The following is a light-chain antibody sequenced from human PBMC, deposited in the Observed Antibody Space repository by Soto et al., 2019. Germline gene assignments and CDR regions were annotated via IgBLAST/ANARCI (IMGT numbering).Light chain of an antibody. CDR2: EVS. Sequence: SVLTQPPSASGSPGQSVTISCTGTSSDIGRYNYVSWYQQHPGKAPKLIIFEVSKRPSGVPDRFSGSKSGNTASLTISGLQAEDEADYYCSSFTSRFTFVFGTGTKLTVL. CDR3: SSFTSRFTFV. CDR1: SSDIGRYNY. V-gene: IGLV2-8*01. J-gene: IGLJ1*01.